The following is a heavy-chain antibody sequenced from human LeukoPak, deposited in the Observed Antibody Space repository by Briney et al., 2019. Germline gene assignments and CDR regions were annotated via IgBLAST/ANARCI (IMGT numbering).Heavy chain of an antibody. CDR2: MCLSGTT. V-gene: IGHV4-4*02. CDR1: VDSINSIEL. J-gene: IGHJ4*02. CDR3: AGLVGRYSSGLYYYYFDY. Sequence: SEIVYLTCTVSVDSINSIELRSWVRQPPGKGLEWIGEMCLSGTTHSNPSVKSRVTISIDKSKNQFFLNLSSVTAADTAVYYCAGLVGRYSSGLYYYYFDYWGQGTLVTVSS. D-gene: IGHD3-22*01.